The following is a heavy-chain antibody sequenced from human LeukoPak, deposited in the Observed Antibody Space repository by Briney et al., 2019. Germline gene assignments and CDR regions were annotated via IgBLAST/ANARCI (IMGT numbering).Heavy chain of an antibody. CDR1: GYTFTSYY. J-gene: IGHJ4*02. CDR2: INPSGGST. D-gene: IGHD6-13*01. V-gene: IGHV1-46*01. CDR3: ARDHPGFSSSSYLSNFDY. Sequence: ASVKVSCKASGYTFTSYYMHWVRQAPGQGLEWMGIINPSGGSTSYAQKFQGRVTMTRDTSTSTAYMELRSLRSDDTALYYCARDHPGFSSSSYLSNFDYWGQGTLVTVSS.